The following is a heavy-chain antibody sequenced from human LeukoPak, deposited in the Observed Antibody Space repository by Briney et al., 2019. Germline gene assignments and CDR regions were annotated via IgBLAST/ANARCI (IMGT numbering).Heavy chain of an antibody. CDR3: AEFDPINAFDI. V-gene: IGHV3-74*01. CDR2: INSAGSST. D-gene: IGHD3-9*01. J-gene: IGHJ3*02. Sequence: GGSLRLSCAASGFTFSRYLMTRVRQAPGQRVVCVSRINSAGSSTSYATSVKGRFTISRDNAKNTLYLQMNSLRAEDTAVYYCAEFDPINAFDIWGQGTMVTVSS. CDR1: GFTFSRYL.